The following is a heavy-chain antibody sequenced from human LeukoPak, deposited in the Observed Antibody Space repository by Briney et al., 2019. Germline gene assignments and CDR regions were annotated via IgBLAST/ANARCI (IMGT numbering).Heavy chain of an antibody. D-gene: IGHD3-22*01. V-gene: IGHV4-34*01. CDR2: INHSGST. J-gene: IGHJ4*02. CDR1: GGSFSGYY. Sequence: SVTLSLTCAVYGGSFSGYYWSWIRQPPGKGLEWIGEINHSGSTNYNPSLKSRVTISVDTSKNQFSLKLSSVTAADTAVYYCARTDDSSGYYKEIDYWGQGTLVTVSS. CDR3: ARTDDSSGYYKEIDY.